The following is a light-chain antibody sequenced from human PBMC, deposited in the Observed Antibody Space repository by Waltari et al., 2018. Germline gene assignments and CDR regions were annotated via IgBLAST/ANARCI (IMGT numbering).Light chain of an antibody. CDR3: AAWDDSLNGVI. Sequence: QSVLTQPPSASGTPGQRVTISCSGSSSNIGSNSINWYQQLPGTAPRLLSYSNTQRPSGVPDRFSGSKSGTSASLAISGLQSEDEADYYCAAWDDSLNGVIFGGGTKLTVL. CDR1: SSNIGSNS. CDR2: SNT. J-gene: IGLJ2*01. V-gene: IGLV1-44*01.